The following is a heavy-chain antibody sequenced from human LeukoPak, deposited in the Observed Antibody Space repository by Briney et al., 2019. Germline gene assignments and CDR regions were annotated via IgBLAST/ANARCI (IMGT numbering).Heavy chain of an antibody. CDR2: ISGSGGST. J-gene: IGHJ4*02. CDR3: AKDPGDSYGSFDY. CDR1: GFTFSSYG. Sequence: GGSLRLSCAASGFTFSSYGMSWVRQAPGKGLEWVSAISGSGGSTYYADSVKGRFTISRDNSKNTLYLQMNSLRAEDTAVYYCAKDPGDSYGSFDYWGQGTLVTVSS. D-gene: IGHD5-18*01. V-gene: IGHV3-23*01.